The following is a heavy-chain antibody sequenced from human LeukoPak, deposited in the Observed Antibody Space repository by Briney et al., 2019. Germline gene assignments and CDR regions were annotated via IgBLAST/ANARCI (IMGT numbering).Heavy chain of an antibody. CDR2: IYPRDSDT. CDR1: GYSFPAYW. D-gene: IGHD6-19*01. Sequence: GESLKISCKGSGYSFPAYWIGWVRQMPGKGLEWMGIIYPRDSDTRYNPSFQGQVTISADKSISTAYLQWSSLKASDNGMYYCARHFPSSGWYWGQGTLVTVCS. V-gene: IGHV5-51*01. CDR3: ARHFPSSGWY. J-gene: IGHJ4*02.